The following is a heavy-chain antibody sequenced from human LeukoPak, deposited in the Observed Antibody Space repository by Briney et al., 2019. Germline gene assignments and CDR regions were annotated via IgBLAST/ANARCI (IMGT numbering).Heavy chain of an antibody. CDR2: IHTSGTT. V-gene: IGHV4-4*07. CDR1: GDSISSYY. D-gene: IGHD3-22*01. Sequence: SETLSLTCTVSGDSISSYYWSWLRQPVGKGLEWIGRIHTSGTTNHNPSLKSRVTMSVDTSKNQFSLKLSSVTAADTAVYYCARLYYDSRGYYWFDPWGQGTLVTVSS. J-gene: IGHJ5*02. CDR3: ARLYYDSRGYYWFDP.